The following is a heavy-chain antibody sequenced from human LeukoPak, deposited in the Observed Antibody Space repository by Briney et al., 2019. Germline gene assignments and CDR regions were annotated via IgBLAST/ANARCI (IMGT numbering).Heavy chain of an antibody. CDR3: ARVGVVPAPTYYYYMDV. D-gene: IGHD2-2*01. Sequence: PSETLSLTCTVSGGSISSYYWSWIRQPAGKGLEWIGRIYTSGSTNYNPSLKSRVTMSVDTSKNQFSLKLSSVTAADTAVYYCARVGVVPAPTYYYYMDVWGKGTTVTVSS. V-gene: IGHV4-4*07. CDR1: GGSISSYY. CDR2: IYTSGST. J-gene: IGHJ6*03.